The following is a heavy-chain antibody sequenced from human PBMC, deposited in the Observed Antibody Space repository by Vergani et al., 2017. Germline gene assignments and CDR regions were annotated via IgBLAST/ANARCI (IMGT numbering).Heavy chain of an antibody. Sequence: QLQLQESGPGLLKPSETLSLTCSVSGGSISSRNSYWGWIRQPPGKGLEWIGNSYYTGATYYNPSLKSRVTISVDTSQSQFSLKLTSVTAADTAVYYCARRVGLTSEINYWGQGTLVTVSS. J-gene: IGHJ4*02. CDR3: ARRVGLTSEINY. V-gene: IGHV4-39*01. D-gene: IGHD1-20*01. CDR1: GGSISSRNSY. CDR2: SYYTGAT.